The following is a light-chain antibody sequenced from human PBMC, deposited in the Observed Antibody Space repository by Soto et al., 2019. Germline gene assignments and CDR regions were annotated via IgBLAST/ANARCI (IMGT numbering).Light chain of an antibody. V-gene: IGKV3-15*01. Sequence: EILMTQSPATLSVSPGERATLSCRASQSVSSNLAWYQQTPGQAPRILIYGASTRDTGIPARFSGSGSGTEFTLPISRLQSEDFEVYYCQQYNNWPRTFGQGTKVDI. CDR3: QQYNNWPRT. CDR1: QSVSSN. CDR2: GAS. J-gene: IGKJ1*01.